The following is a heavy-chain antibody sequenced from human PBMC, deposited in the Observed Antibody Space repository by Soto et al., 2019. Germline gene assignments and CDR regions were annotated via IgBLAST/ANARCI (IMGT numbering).Heavy chain of an antibody. J-gene: IGHJ6*02. Sequence: QVQLVQSGAEVKKPGSSVKVSCKASGGTFSSYAISWVRQAPGQGLEWMGGIIPIFGTANYAQKFQGRVTINADESTSTAYMELSSLRSEDTAVYYCARDDRAKAYYYDSSGQKYYYYGMDVWGQGTTVTVSS. CDR2: IIPIFGTA. V-gene: IGHV1-69*01. CDR3: ARDDRAKAYYYDSSGQKYYYYGMDV. CDR1: GGTFSSYA. D-gene: IGHD3-22*01.